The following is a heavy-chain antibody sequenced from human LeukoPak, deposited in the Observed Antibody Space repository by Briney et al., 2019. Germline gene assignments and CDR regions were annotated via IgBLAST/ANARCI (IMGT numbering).Heavy chain of an antibody. J-gene: IGHJ4*02. V-gene: IGHV3-21*01. D-gene: IGHD2-21*01. Sequence: GGSLRLSCAASGFTFSSYSMNWVRQAPGKGLEWVSSTSSSSSYIYYADSVKGRFTISRDNAKNSLYLQMNSLRAEDTAVYYCARDREYCGGDCSTFDYWGQGTLVTVSS. CDR3: ARDREYCGGDCSTFDY. CDR1: GFTFSSYS. CDR2: TSSSSSYI.